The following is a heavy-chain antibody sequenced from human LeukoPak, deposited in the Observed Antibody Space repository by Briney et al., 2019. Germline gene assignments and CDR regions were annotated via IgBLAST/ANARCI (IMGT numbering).Heavy chain of an antibody. CDR1: GFTFSGSS. Sequence: GGSLRLSCAASGFTFSGSSMHWVRQASGKGLEWVGRIRSKANSYATAYAASVKGRFTISRDDSKNTAYLQMNSLKTEDTAVYYCTSLGGYPDYWGQGTLVTVSS. CDR3: TSLGGYPDY. V-gene: IGHV3-73*01. CDR2: IRSKANSYAT. J-gene: IGHJ4*02. D-gene: IGHD5-12*01.